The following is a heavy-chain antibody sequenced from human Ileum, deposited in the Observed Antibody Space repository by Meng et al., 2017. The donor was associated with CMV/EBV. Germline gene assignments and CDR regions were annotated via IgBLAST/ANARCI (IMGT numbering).Heavy chain of an antibody. V-gene: IGHV4-4*07. Sequence: QGPLQESGPELVKPADTLSLTCTVSRYSISGNSLNMIRQTAGKGLESIGRIHIGGTTDYNHSLKSRVTMSVDTSKNQLSLKLTSVTAADTAVYYCARGYCSGATCYPYYFDYWGQGILVTVSS. J-gene: IGHJ4*02. CDR3: ARGYCSGATCYPYYFDY. CDR2: IHIGGTT. D-gene: IGHD2-15*01. CDR1: RYSISGNS.